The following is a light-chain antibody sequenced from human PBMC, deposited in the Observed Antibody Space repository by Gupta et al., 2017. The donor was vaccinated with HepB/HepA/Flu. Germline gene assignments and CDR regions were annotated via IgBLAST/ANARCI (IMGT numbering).Light chain of an antibody. CDR3: SSYASSSALYV. Sequence: QSALTQPASVSGSPGQSLTISCTGTSSDVGAYNYVSWYQQHPVKAPKLIIYDVANRPSGVSNRFSGSKSGNTASLTISGLQAEDEADYYCSSYASSSALYVFGTGTKVTVL. CDR1: SSDVGAYNY. V-gene: IGLV2-14*03. J-gene: IGLJ1*01. CDR2: DVA.